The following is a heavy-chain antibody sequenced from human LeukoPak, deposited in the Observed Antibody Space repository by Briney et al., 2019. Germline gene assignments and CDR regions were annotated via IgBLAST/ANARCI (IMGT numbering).Heavy chain of an antibody. CDR3: ARASHNTIFGVVPFDY. Sequence: SQTLSLTCTVSGGSISSGSYYWSWIRQPAGKGLEWIGRIYTSGSTNYNPSLKSRVTISVDTSKNQFSLKLSSVTAADTAVYYCARASHNTIFGVVPFDYWGQGTLVTVSS. CDR2: IYTSGST. CDR1: GGSISSGSYY. J-gene: IGHJ4*02. V-gene: IGHV4-61*02. D-gene: IGHD3-3*01.